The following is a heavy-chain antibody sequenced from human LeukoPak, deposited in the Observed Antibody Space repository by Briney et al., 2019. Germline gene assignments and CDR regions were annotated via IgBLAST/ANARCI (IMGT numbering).Heavy chain of an antibody. D-gene: IGHD4-17*01. Sequence: GESLKISCKGSGYIFTTYWIGWVRQMPGKGLEWMGIIFPGDSDTRYSPSFQGQVTFSVDKSINTAYLQWSSLRASDTAMYYCLAPPDSGDQRAPYWGQGTLVTVSS. CDR3: LAPPDSGDQRAPY. J-gene: IGHJ4*02. CDR2: IFPGDSDT. V-gene: IGHV5-51*01. CDR1: GYIFTTYW.